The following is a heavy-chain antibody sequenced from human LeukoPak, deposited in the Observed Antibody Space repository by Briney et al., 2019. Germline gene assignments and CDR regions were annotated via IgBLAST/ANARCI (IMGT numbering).Heavy chain of an antibody. J-gene: IGHJ3*02. CDR2: IYTSGST. Sequence: SETLSPTCTVSGGSISSYYWSWIRQPAGKGLEWIGRIYTSGSTNYNPSLRSRVTMSVDTSKNQFSLKLSSVTAADTAVYYCARVKTGFVAFDIWGQGTMVTVSS. D-gene: IGHD2-15*01. CDR1: GGSISSYY. CDR3: ARVKTGFVAFDI. V-gene: IGHV4-4*07.